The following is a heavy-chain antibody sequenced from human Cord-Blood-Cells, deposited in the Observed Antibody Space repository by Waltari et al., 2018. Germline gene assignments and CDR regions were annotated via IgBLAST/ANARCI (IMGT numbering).Heavy chain of an antibody. CDR3: ARQTGWELFDY. J-gene: IGHJ4*02. CDR1: GGSISSSSDY. D-gene: IGHD1-26*01. V-gene: IGHV4-39*01. Sequence: QLQLQESGPGLVKPSETLSLNCTVYGGSISSSSDYWGWIRQPPGKGLEWIGSIYYSGSTYYNPSLKSRVTISVDTSKNQFSLKLSSVTAADTAVYYCARQTGWELFDYWGQGTLVTVSS. CDR2: IYYSGST.